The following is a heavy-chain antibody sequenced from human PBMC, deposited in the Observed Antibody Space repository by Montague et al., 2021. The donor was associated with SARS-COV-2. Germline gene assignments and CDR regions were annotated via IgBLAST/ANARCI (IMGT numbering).Heavy chain of an antibody. Sequence: SETLSLTCTVSGGSVSRISSHWGWIRQPPGKGLEYIGSFYYAGGTQYNPSLKSRVTISVDTSNDQFSLKLSSVTAADTAVYYCARIINHFDSDGPPSLFDHWGQGIRVTASS. V-gene: IGHV4-39*07. CDR2: FYYAGGT. CDR3: ARIINHFDSDGPPSLFDH. CDR1: GGSVSRISSH. D-gene: IGHD3-22*01. J-gene: IGHJ4*02.